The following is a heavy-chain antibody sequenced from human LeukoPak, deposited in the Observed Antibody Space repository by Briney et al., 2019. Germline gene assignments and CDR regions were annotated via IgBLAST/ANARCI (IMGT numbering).Heavy chain of an antibody. Sequence: ASVKVSCTASGGTFSSYAISWVRQAPGQGLEWTGGIIPMFGSANYAQKFQGRVTITADESMSTAHMELSSLRPEDTAVYYCARVHLDRGVDTAIGPYNWFDPWGQGTLVTVSS. CDR1: GGTFSSYA. J-gene: IGHJ5*02. V-gene: IGHV1-69*13. CDR2: IIPMFGSA. D-gene: IGHD5-18*01. CDR3: ARVHLDRGVDTAIGPYNWFDP.